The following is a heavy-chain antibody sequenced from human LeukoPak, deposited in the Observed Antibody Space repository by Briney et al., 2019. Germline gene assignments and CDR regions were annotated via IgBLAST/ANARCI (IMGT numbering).Heavy chain of an antibody. V-gene: IGHV3-53*01. CDR3: ASSSSWYSGLDY. Sequence: PGGSQRLSCAASGFTFSSYWMSWVRQAPGKGLEWVSVIYGGGSTYYADSVKGRFTMSRDNSKNTLYLQMNSLRAEDTAVYYCASSSSWYSGLDYWGQGTLVTVSS. J-gene: IGHJ4*02. CDR1: GFTFSSYW. CDR2: IYGGGST. D-gene: IGHD6-13*01.